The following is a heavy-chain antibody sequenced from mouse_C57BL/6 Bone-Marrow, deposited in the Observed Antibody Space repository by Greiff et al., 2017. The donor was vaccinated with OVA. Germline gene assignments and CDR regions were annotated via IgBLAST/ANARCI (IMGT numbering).Heavy chain of an antibody. Sequence: DVMLVASGGGLVKPGGSLKLSCAASGFTFSDYGMHWVRQAPEKGLEWVAYISSGSSTIYYADTVKGRFTISRDNAKNTLFLQMTSLRSEDTAMYYCARNYDYGYFDYWGQGTTLTVSS. V-gene: IGHV5-17*01. D-gene: IGHD2-4*01. CDR2: ISSGSSTI. J-gene: IGHJ2*01. CDR3: ARNYDYGYFDY. CDR1: GFTFSDYG.